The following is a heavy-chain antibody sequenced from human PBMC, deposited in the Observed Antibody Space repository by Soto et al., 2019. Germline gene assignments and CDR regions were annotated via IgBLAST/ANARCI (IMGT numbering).Heavy chain of an antibody. J-gene: IGHJ3*02. Sequence: EVQLVESGGDLVQPGESLRLSCMASGFTFSGFWMAWVRQVPGKGLEWVANLKGDGSKENYVDSVKGRFTISRDNAKNSLYLQRNSLRAEDTALYYCARDLNYGLSSVYYDVFDTWGQGTMVTVSS. CDR2: LKGDGSKE. V-gene: IGHV3-7*01. CDR3: ARDLNYGLSSVYYDVFDT. D-gene: IGHD3-3*01. CDR1: GFTFSGFW.